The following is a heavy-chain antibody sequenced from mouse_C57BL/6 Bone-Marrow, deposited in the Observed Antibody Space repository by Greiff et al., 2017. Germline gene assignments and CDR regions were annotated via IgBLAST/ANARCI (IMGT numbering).Heavy chain of an antibody. V-gene: IGHV1-64*01. J-gene: IGHJ1*03. CDR3: ARRAITTVVAHFDV. D-gene: IGHD1-1*01. CDR2: IHPNSGST. CDR1: GYTFTSYW. Sequence: QVQLQQPGAELVKPGASVKLSCKASGYTFTSYWMHWVKQRPGQGLEWIGMIHPNSGSTNNNEKFKSKATLTVDKSSSTAYMQLSSLTAEDSAVDYCARRAITTVVAHFDVWGTGTTVTVSS.